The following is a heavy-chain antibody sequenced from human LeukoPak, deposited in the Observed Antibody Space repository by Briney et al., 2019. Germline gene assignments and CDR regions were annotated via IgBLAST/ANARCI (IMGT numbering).Heavy chain of an antibody. D-gene: IGHD1-26*01. CDR1: GLMPRVDN. V-gene: IGHV3-72*01. CDR3: ARDRSGSYSWDY. Sequence: VGCLRLSCAASGLMPRVDNMDSVCQAPGGGFGSVLRSRSKDHGYITEYAPSVKGRFTISRDESKNSLYLQMNSLKIDDTAVYFCARDRSGSYSWDYWGQGTLVTVSS. CDR2: SRSKDHGYIT. J-gene: IGHJ4*02.